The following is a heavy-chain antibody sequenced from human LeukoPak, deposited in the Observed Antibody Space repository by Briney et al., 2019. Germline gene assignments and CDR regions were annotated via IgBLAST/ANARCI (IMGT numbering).Heavy chain of an antibody. J-gene: IGHJ5*02. V-gene: IGHV1-45*02. Sequence: SVKVSCKASGYTFTYRYLHWVRQAPGQGLEWMGWITPFNGNSNYAQKFQDRVTITRDRSMSTAYMELSSLRSEDTAMYYCTVDTARNWFDPWGQGTLVTVSS. D-gene: IGHD5-18*01. CDR2: ITPFNGNS. CDR1: GYTFTYRY. CDR3: TVDTARNWFDP.